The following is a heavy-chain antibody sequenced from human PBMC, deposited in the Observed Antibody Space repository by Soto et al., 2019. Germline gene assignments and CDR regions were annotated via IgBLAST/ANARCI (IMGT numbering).Heavy chain of an antibody. CDR3: AKDGIPAMVRGVMRLNWFDP. J-gene: IGHJ5*02. Sequence: GGSLRLSCAASGFTFSSYAMSWVRQAPGKGLEWVSAISGSGGSTYYADSVKGRFTISRDNSKNTLYLQMNSLRAEDTAVYYCAKDGIPAMVRGVMRLNWFDPWRQGTLVTVSS. CDR1: GFTFSSYA. V-gene: IGHV3-23*01. CDR2: ISGSGGST. D-gene: IGHD3-10*01.